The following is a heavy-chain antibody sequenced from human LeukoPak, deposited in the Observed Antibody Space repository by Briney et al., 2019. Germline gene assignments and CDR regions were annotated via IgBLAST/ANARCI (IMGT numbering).Heavy chain of an antibody. D-gene: IGHD5-18*01. J-gene: IGHJ4*02. CDR3: ARGLGYSYGYGIDY. CDR1: GFTFISYA. CDR2: IWFDGSNK. Sequence: GGSLRLSCAASGFTFISYAMHWVRQAPGKGPEWVAIIWFDGSNKYYAESVEGRFTISRDNSKNTLYLQMNSLRAEDTAVYSCARGLGYSYGYGIDYWGQGTLVIASS. V-gene: IGHV3-33*08.